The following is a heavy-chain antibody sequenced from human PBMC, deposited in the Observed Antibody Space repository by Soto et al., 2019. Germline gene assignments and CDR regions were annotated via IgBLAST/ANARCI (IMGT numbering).Heavy chain of an antibody. CDR1: EFSFRSYW. Sequence: GGSLRLSCAASEFSFRSYWVTWVRQAPGKGLEWVALINEDGSQKYYVGSVKGRFIISRDNAKDSVYMQMDSLRAGDTAVYFCARVGRYGWDFDHWGQGXLVTVYS. CDR3: ARVGRYGWDFDH. V-gene: IGHV3-7*01. CDR2: INEDGSQK. D-gene: IGHD5-18*01. J-gene: IGHJ4*02.